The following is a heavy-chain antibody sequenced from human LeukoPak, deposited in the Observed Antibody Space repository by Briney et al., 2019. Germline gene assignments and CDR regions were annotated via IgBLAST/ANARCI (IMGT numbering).Heavy chain of an antibody. V-gene: IGHV3-23*01. J-gene: IGHJ4*02. CDR3: AKVPRLTTGY. Sequence: PGGSLRLSCAASGFTFGSYTMSWVRQAPGKGLEWVSFITESSGSTYYADSVKGRFTISRDNSKNALYLQMNSLRAEDTAVYYRAKVPRLTTGYWGQGTLVTVSS. CDR2: ITESSGST. D-gene: IGHD4-17*01. CDR1: GFTFGSYT.